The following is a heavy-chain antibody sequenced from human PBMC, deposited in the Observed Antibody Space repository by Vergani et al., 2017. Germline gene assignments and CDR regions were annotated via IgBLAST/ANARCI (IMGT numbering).Heavy chain of an antibody. J-gene: IGHJ4*02. D-gene: IGHD1-26*01. CDR2: ISAYNGNT. Sequence: QVQLVQSGAEVKKPGASVKVSCKASGYTFTSYGISWVRQAPGQGLEWMGWISAYNGNTNYAQKLQGRVTMTTDTSTSTAYMELRSLRSDDPAVYYWARDASGSYYASYFDYWGQGTLVTVSS. CDR3: ARDASGSYYASYFDY. V-gene: IGHV1-18*01. CDR1: GYTFTSYG.